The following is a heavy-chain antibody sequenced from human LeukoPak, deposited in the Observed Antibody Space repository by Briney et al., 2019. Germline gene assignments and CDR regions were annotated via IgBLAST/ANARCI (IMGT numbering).Heavy chain of an antibody. D-gene: IGHD3-22*01. V-gene: IGHV3-73*01. J-gene: IGHJ4*02. CDR2: IRSKANSYAT. CDR1: GFTFSGSA. Sequence: PGGSLRLSCAASGFTFSGSAMHWVRQASGKGLEWVGRIRSKANSYATAYAASVKGRFTISRDDSKNTAYLQMNSLRAEDTAVYYCAKGWIDDYYDSSGYYPFPGYYWGQGTLVTVSS. CDR3: AKGWIDDYYDSSGYYPFPGYY.